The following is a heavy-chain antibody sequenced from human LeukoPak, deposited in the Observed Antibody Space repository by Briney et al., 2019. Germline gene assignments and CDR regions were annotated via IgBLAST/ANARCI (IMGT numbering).Heavy chain of an antibody. J-gene: IGHJ6*03. CDR2: ISSSSSYI. CDR1: GFTFSSYS. V-gene: IGHV3-21*01. D-gene: IGHD2-2*02. Sequence: GGSLRLSCAASGFTFSSYSMNWVRQAPGKGLEWVSSISSSSSYIYYADSVKGRFTISRDNAKNSLYLQMNSLRAEDTAVYYCARGNRRYCSSTSCYTGIPPNYYYMDVWGKGTTVTVSS. CDR3: ARGNRRYCSSTSCYTGIPPNYYYMDV.